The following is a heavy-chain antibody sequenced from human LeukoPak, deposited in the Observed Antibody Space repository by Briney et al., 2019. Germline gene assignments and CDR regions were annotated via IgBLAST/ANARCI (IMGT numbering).Heavy chain of an antibody. D-gene: IGHD4-17*01. CDR2: ISSTGMTI. CDR1: GFTFGGYA. CDR3: AKSDPYGDSLIEI. J-gene: IGHJ4*02. Sequence: GGSLRLSCVASGFTFGGYAMNWVRQAPGKGLEWLSHISSTGMTIYYADSVKGRLTTSRDNAKNSLYLQMNSLRAEDTAIYYCAKSDPYGDSLIEIWGQGALVTVSP. V-gene: IGHV3-48*03.